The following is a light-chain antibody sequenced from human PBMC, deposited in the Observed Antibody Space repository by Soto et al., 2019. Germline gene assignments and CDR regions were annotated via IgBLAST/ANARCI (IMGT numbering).Light chain of an antibody. Sequence: QAVVTQPASVSGSPGQSITISCTGTSSDVGGYNYVSWYQQYPGKAPKLMIYDVSNRPSGVSNRFSGSKSGSTASLTISGLQAEDEADYYCSSYTSSSTRVFGGGTKVTVL. CDR3: SSYTSSSTRV. J-gene: IGLJ2*01. CDR2: DVS. V-gene: IGLV2-14*01. CDR1: SSDVGGYNY.